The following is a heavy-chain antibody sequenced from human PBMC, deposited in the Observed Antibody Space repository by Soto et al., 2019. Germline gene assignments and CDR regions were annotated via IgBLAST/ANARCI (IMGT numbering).Heavy chain of an antibody. D-gene: IGHD5-12*01. J-gene: IGHJ5*02. Sequence: GESLKISCKGSGYSFTSYWISWVRQMPGKGLEWMGRIDPSDSYTNYSPSFQGHVTISADKSISTAYLQWSSLKASDTAMYYCARHLSVSGYDYPWFDPWGQGTLVTVSS. CDR1: GYSFTSYW. V-gene: IGHV5-10-1*01. CDR3: ARHLSVSGYDYPWFDP. CDR2: IDPSDSYT.